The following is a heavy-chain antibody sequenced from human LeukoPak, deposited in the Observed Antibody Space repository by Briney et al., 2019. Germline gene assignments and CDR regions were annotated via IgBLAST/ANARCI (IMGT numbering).Heavy chain of an antibody. V-gene: IGHV4-34*01. CDR1: GGSFSGYY. CDR2: IYSGGNT. J-gene: IGHJ4*02. CDR3: ARDQRSLFDV. D-gene: IGHD1-26*01. Sequence: SETLSLTCAVYGGSFSGYYWSWIRQPPGKGLEWIASIYSGGNTFHNPSLKSRVTISLDTSKNQFSLKLTSVTAADTAVYYCARDQRSLFDVWGQGSLVIVSS.